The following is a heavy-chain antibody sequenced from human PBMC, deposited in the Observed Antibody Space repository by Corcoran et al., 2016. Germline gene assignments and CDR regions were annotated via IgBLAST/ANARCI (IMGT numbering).Heavy chain of an antibody. CDR2: IYPGDSDT. J-gene: IGHJ5*02. D-gene: IGHD4-17*01. V-gene: IGHV5-51*01. CDR1: GYSFTTYW. CDR3: ARQKFFDYGDKNWLDP. Sequence: EVQLVQSGAEVKKPGESLKISCKGSGYSFTTYWIGWVRQMPGKGLEWMGIIYPGDSDTRYSPSFQGQVTISAEKSISTAYLQWSSLKASDTAMYYCARQKFFDYGDKNWLDPWGQGTQVTVSS.